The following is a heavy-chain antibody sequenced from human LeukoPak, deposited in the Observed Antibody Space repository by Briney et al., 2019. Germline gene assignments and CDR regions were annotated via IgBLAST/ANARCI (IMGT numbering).Heavy chain of an antibody. CDR1: GGSISSYC. CDR3: ARVPTRNYFDY. CDR2: IYYSGST. V-gene: IGHV4-59*01. Sequence: SETLSLTCTVSGGSISSYCWSWIRQPPGKGLEWIGYIYYSGSTNYNPSLKSRVTISVDTSKNQFSLKLSSVTAADTAVYYCARVPTRNYFDYWGQGTLVTVSS. D-gene: IGHD5-12*01. J-gene: IGHJ4*02.